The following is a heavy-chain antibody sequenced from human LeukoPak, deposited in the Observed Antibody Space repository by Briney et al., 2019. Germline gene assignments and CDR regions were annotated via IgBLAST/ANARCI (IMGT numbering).Heavy chain of an antibody. D-gene: IGHD6-13*01. J-gene: IGHJ6*02. CDR2: MNPNSGNT. V-gene: IGHV1-8*01. CDR1: GYTFTSYD. CDR3: ARDGPLGIAAAGSPYYYYYGMDV. Sequence: ASAKVSCKASGYTFTSYDINWVRQATGQGLEWMGWMNPNSGNTGYAQKFQGRVTMTRNTSISTAYMELSSLRSEDTAVYYCARDGPLGIAAAGSPYYYYYGMDVWGQGTTVTVSS.